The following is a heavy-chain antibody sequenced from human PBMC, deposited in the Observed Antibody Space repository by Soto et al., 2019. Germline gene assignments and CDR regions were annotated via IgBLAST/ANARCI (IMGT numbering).Heavy chain of an antibody. CDR1: GFTFSSYA. D-gene: IGHD1-1*01. V-gene: IGHV3-23*01. CDR2: ISGSGGST. J-gene: IGHJ6*02. Sequence: GSLRLSCAASGFTFSSYAMSWVRQAPGKGLEWVSAISGSGGSTYYADSVKGRFTISRDNSKNTLYLQMNSLRAEDTAVYYCAKSETTSYPNYYYYYGMDVWGQGTTVTVSS. CDR3: AKSETTSYPNYYYYYGMDV.